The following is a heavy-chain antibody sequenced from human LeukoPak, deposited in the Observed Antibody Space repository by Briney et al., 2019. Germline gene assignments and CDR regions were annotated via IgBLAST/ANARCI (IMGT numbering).Heavy chain of an antibody. V-gene: IGHV3-7*01. J-gene: IGHJ4*02. D-gene: IGHD4-23*01. CDR1: GFTFSNYW. Sequence: GGSLRLSCAASGFTFSNYWMTWVRQAPGKGLEWVANIKLDGSEKYYVGSVKGRFTISRDNAKNSVLLQMNSLRAEDTAVYYCARSLDYGGHCFFDYWGQGTLVTVSS. CDR3: ARSLDYGGHCFFDY. CDR2: IKLDGSEK.